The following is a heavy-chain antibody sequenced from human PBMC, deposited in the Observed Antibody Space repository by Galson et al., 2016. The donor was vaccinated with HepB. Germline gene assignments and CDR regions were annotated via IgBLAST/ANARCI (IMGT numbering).Heavy chain of an antibody. CDR1: GFTFSSYG. CDR3: AKDSNWLGIVVVPAEIDY. J-gene: IGHJ4*02. V-gene: IGHV3-30*18. Sequence: SLRLSCAASGFTFSSYGMHWVRQAPGKGLEWVAVISYDGSNKYYADSVKGRFTISRGNSKNTLYLLMNSLRAEDTAVYYCAKDSNWLGIVVVPAEIDYWGQGALVTVSS. CDR2: ISYDGSNK. D-gene: IGHD2-2*01.